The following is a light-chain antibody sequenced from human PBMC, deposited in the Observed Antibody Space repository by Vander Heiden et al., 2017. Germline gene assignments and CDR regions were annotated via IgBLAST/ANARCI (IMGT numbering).Light chain of an antibody. CDR3: SAYTSSNSLV. CDR2: DGS. J-gene: IGLJ3*02. CDR1: SSDVGGYNH. V-gene: IGLV2-14*03. Sequence: QSALPHPASVSGPPGQSITISCTGTSSDVGGYNHVSWYQQHPGKAPKLMIYDGSTRPSGVSNRFSGSKSGNTASLTISGLQAEDEADYYCSAYTSSNSLVFGGGTKLTVL.